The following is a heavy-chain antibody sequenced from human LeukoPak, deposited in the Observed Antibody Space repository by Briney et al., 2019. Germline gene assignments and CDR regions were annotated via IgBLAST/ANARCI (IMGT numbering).Heavy chain of an antibody. CDR3: ASTYGDRYYFDY. V-gene: IGHV3-7*01. CDR2: IKQDGSEK. Sequence: GGSLRLSCAASGCTFSSYWMSWVRQAPGKGLEWVANIKQDGSEKYYVDSVKGRFTISRDNAKNSLYLQMNSLRAEDTAVYYCASTYGDRYYFDYWGQGTLVTVSS. J-gene: IGHJ4*02. D-gene: IGHD4-17*01. CDR1: GCTFSSYW.